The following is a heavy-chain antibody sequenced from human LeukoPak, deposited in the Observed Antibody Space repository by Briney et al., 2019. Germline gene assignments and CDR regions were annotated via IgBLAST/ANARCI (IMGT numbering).Heavy chain of an antibody. Sequence: GGSLRLSCAASGFTFSSYEMNWVRQAPGKGLEWVSYISSSGSTIYYADSVKGRFNISRDNAKNSLYLQMNSLRAEDTAVYYCARDRVGEFDPWGQGTLVTGSS. CDR1: GFTFSSYE. V-gene: IGHV3-48*03. D-gene: IGHD3-16*01. CDR3: ARDRVGEFDP. CDR2: ISSSGSTI. J-gene: IGHJ5*02.